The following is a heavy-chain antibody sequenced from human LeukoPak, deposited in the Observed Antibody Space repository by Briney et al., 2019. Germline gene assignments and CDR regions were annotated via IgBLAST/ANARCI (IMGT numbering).Heavy chain of an antibody. V-gene: IGHV4-38-2*02. CDR2: IYHSGST. D-gene: IGHD6-13*01. Sequence: SETLSLTCTVSGYSISSGYYWGWIRQPPGKGLEWIGSIYHSGSTYYNPSLKSRVTISVDTSKNQFSLKLSSVTAADTAVYYCARVEAAGPYYYMDVWGKGTTVTVSS. CDR3: ARVEAAGPYYYMDV. CDR1: GYSISSGYY. J-gene: IGHJ6*03.